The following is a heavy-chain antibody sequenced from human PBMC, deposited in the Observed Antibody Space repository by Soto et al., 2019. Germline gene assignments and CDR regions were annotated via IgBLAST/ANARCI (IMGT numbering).Heavy chain of an antibody. CDR1: GGTFTSYA. CDR3: ATMKGGYQSYYYGMDV. J-gene: IGHJ6*02. D-gene: IGHD3-16*02. Sequence: QVQLVQSGAEVKKPGSSVKVSCKASGGTFTSYAISWVRQAPGQGLEWVGGIIPIFGTADYAQKFQGRVTITADEATSTAYMEWSSLRSEDTAVYYCATMKGGYQSYYYGMDVWGQGTTVTVSS. V-gene: IGHV1-69*12. CDR2: IIPIFGTA.